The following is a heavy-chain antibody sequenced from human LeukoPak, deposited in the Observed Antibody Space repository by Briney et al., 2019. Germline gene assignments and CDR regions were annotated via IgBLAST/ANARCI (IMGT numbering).Heavy chain of an antibody. CDR1: GYSINSGYY. CDR2: IYHNGIT. J-gene: IGHJ4*02. Sequence: SETLSLTCTVSGYSINSGYYWGWIGQPPGKGLEWIGSIYHNGITFYNPSLKSPVTISVDTSNNQFSLRLSSVTAADTAVYYCAKNRAPRWEWLVGLVDYWGQGTLVTVSS. V-gene: IGHV4-38-2*02. CDR3: AKNRAPRWEWLVGLVDY. D-gene: IGHD6-19*01.